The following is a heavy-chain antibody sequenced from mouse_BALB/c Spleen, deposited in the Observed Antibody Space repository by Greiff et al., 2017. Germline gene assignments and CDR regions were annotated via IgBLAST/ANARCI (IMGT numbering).Heavy chain of an antibody. Sequence: VQLQQSGAELAKPGASVKMSCKASGYTFTSYWMHWVKQRPGQGLEWIGYINPSTGYTSYNQKFKGKATLTVDESSSTAYMQLSSLTSEDSAVYYCARIVDFDYWGQGTTLTVSS. J-gene: IGHJ2*01. D-gene: IGHD2-12*01. CDR3: ARIVDFDY. CDR2: INPSTGYT. CDR1: GYTFTSYW. V-gene: IGHV1-7*01.